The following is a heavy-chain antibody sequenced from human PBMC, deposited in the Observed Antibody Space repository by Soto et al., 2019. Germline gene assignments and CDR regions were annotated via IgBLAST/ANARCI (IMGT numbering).Heavy chain of an antibody. D-gene: IGHD4-17*01. CDR3: VKGPGLGLLPRFDY. CDR1: GFTFSNYA. CDR2: ISASGATK. J-gene: IGHJ4*02. Sequence: VQLLESGGGLVQPGGSLRLSCAVSGFTFSNYAMTWVRQAPGKGLEWVSAISASGATKYYADSVKGRFAISRDNSKNTVFLQLNSLRAEETAIYYFVKGPGLGLLPRFDYWGPGTLVT. V-gene: IGHV3-23*01.